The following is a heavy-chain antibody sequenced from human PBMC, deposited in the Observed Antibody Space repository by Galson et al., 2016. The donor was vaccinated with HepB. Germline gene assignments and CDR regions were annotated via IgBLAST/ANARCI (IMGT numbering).Heavy chain of an antibody. CDR1: GGTLFSYG. CDR3: ARDGSRSSSWYPYYYGMDV. V-gene: IGHV1-69*13. J-gene: IGHJ6*02. Sequence: SVKVSCKASGGTLFSYGFSGVRQAPGQGLEWMGGIFPIFGAADYAQKFQGRLTITADESTSTAFMALSRLRSDDTAVYHCARDGSRSSSWYPYYYGMDVWGQGTTVSVSS. CDR2: IFPIFGAA. D-gene: IGHD6-13*01.